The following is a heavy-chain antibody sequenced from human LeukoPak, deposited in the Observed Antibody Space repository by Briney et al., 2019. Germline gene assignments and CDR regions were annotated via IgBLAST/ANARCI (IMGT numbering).Heavy chain of an antibody. V-gene: IGHV4-34*01. J-gene: IGHJ4*02. CDR2: INHSGST. D-gene: IGHD6-19*01. CDR3: ARSSGWYKAPEY. CDR1: GGSISSYY. Sequence: SETLSLTCTVSGGSISSYYWSWIRQPPGKGLEWIGEINHSGSTYYNPSLKSRVTISVDTSKNQFSLKLTSVTAADTAVYYCARSSGWYKAPEYWGQGTLVTVSS.